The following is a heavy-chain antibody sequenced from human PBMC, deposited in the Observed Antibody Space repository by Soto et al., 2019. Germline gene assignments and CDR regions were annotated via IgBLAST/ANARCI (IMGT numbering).Heavy chain of an antibody. CDR3: ARDPNDSSAYYHHYYYGMDV. CDR1: GYTFTSDG. Sequence: ASVKVSCKASGYTFTSDGIHWVRQAPGERLEWTGWINAGNGNTKYSEKFQGRVTITRDTSASTAYLELSSLRSEDTAVYYCARDPNDSSAYYHHYYYGMDVWGQGTTVTVSS. CDR2: INAGNGNT. V-gene: IGHV1-3*01. J-gene: IGHJ6*02. D-gene: IGHD3-22*01.